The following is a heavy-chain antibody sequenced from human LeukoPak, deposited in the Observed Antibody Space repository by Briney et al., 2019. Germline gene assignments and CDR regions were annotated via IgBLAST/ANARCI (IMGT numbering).Heavy chain of an antibody. Sequence: SETLSLTCAVYGGSFSGYYWSWIRQPPGKGLEWIGEINHSGSTNYNPSLKSRVTISVDTSKNQFSLKLSSVTAADTAVYYCARGGGDCSSTSCYGASYYYYGMDVWGQGTTVTVSS. CDR3: ARGGGDCSSTSCYGASYYYYGMDV. CDR2: INHSGST. CDR1: GGSFSGYY. V-gene: IGHV4-34*01. D-gene: IGHD2-2*01. J-gene: IGHJ6*02.